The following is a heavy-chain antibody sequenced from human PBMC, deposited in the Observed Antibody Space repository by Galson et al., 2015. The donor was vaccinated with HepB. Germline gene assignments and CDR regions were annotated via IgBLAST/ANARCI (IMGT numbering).Heavy chain of an antibody. J-gene: IGHJ4*02. CDR3: ARRGTSSGYYYADY. D-gene: IGHD3-22*01. V-gene: IGHV3-33*01. CDR2: IWFDGSNE. Sequence: SLRLSCAASGFTFSTCGMYWVRQAPGKGLEWVSIIWFDGSNEDYADSVKGRFTISRDNAKNTLYLEINSVRAEDTAVYYCARRGTSSGYYYADYWGQGTLVTVSS. CDR1: GFTFSTCG.